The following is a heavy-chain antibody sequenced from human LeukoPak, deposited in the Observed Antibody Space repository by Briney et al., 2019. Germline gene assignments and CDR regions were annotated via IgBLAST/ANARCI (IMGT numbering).Heavy chain of an antibody. D-gene: IGHD3-22*01. Sequence: SETLSLTCTVPGGSISSYYWSWIRQPPGKGLEWIGYIYYSGSPYYNPSLKGRVTISVDTSKNQFSLKLSSVTAADTAVYFCARDILDSNGYYYNDWGQGTLVTVSS. CDR2: IYYSGSP. CDR1: GGSISSYY. J-gene: IGHJ4*02. CDR3: ARDILDSNGYYYND. V-gene: IGHV4-59*12.